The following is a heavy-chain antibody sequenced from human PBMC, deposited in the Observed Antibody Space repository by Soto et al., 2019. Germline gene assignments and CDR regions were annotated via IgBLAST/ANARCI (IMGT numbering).Heavy chain of an antibody. CDR1: GYTFTSYG. J-gene: IGHJ4*02. CDR2: ISAFNGDT. V-gene: IGHV1-18*04. CDR3: TREAGWQRMVPYD. D-gene: IGHD6-25*01. Sequence: QVQLVQSGSEVKKPGASVNVSCKAFGYTFTSYGFSWVRQVPGQGLGWRGWISAFNGDTQYAQTMKGRLTVTTDTSTTTVHMELRSLTPADTAVYYCTREAGWQRMVPYDWGQGTLVSVS.